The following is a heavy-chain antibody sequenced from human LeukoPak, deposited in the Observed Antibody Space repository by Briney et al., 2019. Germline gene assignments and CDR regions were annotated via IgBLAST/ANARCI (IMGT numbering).Heavy chain of an antibody. CDR1: GYTLTELS. J-gene: IGHJ5*02. V-gene: IGHV1-24*01. Sequence: VASVKVSCKVSGYTLTELSMHWVRQAPGKGLEWMGGFYPEDGETIYAQKFQGRVTMTEDTSTDTAYMELSSLRSEDTAVYYCATGRYDFWSGYYSPWFDPWGQGTLVTVSS. CDR3: ATGRYDFWSGYYSPWFDP. D-gene: IGHD3-3*01. CDR2: FYPEDGET.